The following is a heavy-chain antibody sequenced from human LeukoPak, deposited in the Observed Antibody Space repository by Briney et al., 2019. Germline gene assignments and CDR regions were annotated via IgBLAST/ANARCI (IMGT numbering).Heavy chain of an antibody. Sequence: GGSLRLSCAASGFTVSSNYMSWVRQAPGKGLEWVSFIYSDDSTYYPDSVKGRFIISRDNSKNTVYLQMNGLRAEDTAVYYCAKDDQWLVLIDYWGQGTLVTVSS. CDR1: GFTVSSNY. CDR3: AKDDQWLVLIDY. D-gene: IGHD6-19*01. J-gene: IGHJ4*02. V-gene: IGHV3-66*01. CDR2: IYSDDST.